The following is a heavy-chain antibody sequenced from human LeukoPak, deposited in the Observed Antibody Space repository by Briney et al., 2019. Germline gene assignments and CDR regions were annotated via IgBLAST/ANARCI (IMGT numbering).Heavy chain of an antibody. J-gene: IGHJ4*02. CDR3: ARRPSQYSGYEN. CDR1: GYTFINYG. D-gene: IGHD5-12*01. V-gene: IGHV1-18*01. Sequence: ASVKVSCKASGYTFINYGISWVRQAPGQGLEWMGWISNGNTNYAQKLQGRVTMTTDTSTSTAYMELRSLRSDDTAVYYCARRPSQYSGYENWGQGTLVTVSS. CDR2: ISNGNT.